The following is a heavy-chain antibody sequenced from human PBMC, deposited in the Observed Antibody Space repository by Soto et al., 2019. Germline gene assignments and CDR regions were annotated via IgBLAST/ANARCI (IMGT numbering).Heavy chain of an antibody. CDR1: GYTFTSYA. D-gene: IGHD4-17*01. J-gene: IGHJ6*02. V-gene: IGHV1-3*01. Sequence: ASVKVSCKASGYTFTSYAMHWVRQAPGQRLEWMGWINAGNGNTKYSQKFQGRVTITRDTSASTAYMELSSLRSEDTAVYYCARDYPTVTTPYYYYGMDVWGQGTTVTVYS. CDR2: INAGNGNT. CDR3: ARDYPTVTTPYYYYGMDV.